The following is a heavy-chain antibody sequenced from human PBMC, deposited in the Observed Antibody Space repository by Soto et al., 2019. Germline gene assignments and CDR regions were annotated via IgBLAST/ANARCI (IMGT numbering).Heavy chain of an antibody. CDR3: VRVANEHIRGSVPESYYFDF. D-gene: IGHD3-16*01. V-gene: IGHV1-46*03. CDR2: INPSVGSI. Sequence: QVQLVQSGAEVKKPGASAKLSCKASGYTFTNHYLHWVRQAPGQGLEWLGMINPSVGSINYAPRFQGRVIMTRDTSTSTVYMDLSNLGSEDTAMYYCVRVANEHIRGSVPESYYFDFWGQGTPVTVSS. J-gene: IGHJ4*02. CDR1: GYTFTNHY.